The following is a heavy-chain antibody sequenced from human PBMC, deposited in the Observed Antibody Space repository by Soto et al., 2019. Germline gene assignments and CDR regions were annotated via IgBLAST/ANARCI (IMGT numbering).Heavy chain of an antibody. V-gene: IGHV1-18*01. CDR2: ISAYNGNT. Sequence: ASVKVSCKASGYTFTSYGISWVRQAPGQGLEWMGWISAYNGNTNYAQKLQGRVTMTTDTSTSTAYMELRSLRSDDTAVYYCARDPIVVVRAAPNGFDAWGQGTLVTVSS. D-gene: IGHD2-2*01. CDR3: ARDPIVVVRAAPNGFDA. CDR1: GYTFTSYG. J-gene: IGHJ5*02.